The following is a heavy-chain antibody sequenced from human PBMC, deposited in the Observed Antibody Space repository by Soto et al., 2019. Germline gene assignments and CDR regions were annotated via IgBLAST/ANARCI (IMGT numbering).Heavy chain of an antibody. CDR2: IYYIGST. CDR1: GASITSAY. Sequence: QVQLQESGPGLVKPSETLSLTCSVSGASITSAYWNWIRQPPGKGLEWVGYIYYIGSTNYNPSLKSRVTMSLDTSNNQLSLDLRFVTAADTAVYYCARGKNWFDRWGQETLVTVSS. J-gene: IGHJ5*02. V-gene: IGHV4-59*08. CDR3: ARGKNWFDR.